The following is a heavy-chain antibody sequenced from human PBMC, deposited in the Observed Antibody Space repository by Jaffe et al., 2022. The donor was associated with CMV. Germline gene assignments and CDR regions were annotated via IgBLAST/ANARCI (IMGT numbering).Heavy chain of an antibody. D-gene: IGHD4-17*01. V-gene: IGHV1-2*04. CDR1: GYTFTGYY. CDR2: INPNSGGT. Sequence: QVQLVQSGAEVKKPGASVKVSCKASGYTFTGYYMHWVRQAPGQGLEWMGWINPNSGGTNYAQKFQGWVTMTRDTSISTAYMELSRLRSDDTAVYYCARDGGNDYGGNALDYWGQGTLVTVSS. CDR3: ARDGGNDYGGNALDY. J-gene: IGHJ4*02.